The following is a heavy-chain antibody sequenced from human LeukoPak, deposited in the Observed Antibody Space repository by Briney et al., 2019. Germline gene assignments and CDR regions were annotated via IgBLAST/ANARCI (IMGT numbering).Heavy chain of an antibody. J-gene: IGHJ4*02. Sequence: ASVKVSCKASGNTFTNHNMHWVRLAPGQGLEWMGIISPSDGATNYAQKFQGRVTMTRDTSTSTVYMELRSLKSEDTAVYYCAREVAAPYRFDDWGQGTLVTVSS. CDR3: AREVAAPYRFDD. CDR2: ISPSDGAT. CDR1: GNTFTNHN. D-gene: IGHD2-15*01. V-gene: IGHV1-46*01.